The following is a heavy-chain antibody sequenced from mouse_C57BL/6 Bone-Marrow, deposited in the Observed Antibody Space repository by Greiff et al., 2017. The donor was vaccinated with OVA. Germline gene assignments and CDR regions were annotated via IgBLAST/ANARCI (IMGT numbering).Heavy chain of an antibody. J-gene: IGHJ4*01. CDR3: ARPLYYYGSSDYAMDY. V-gene: IGHV2-2*01. Sequence: VQGVESGPGLVQPSQSLSITCTVSGFSLTSYGVHWVRQSPGKGLEWLGVIWSGGSTDYNAAFISRLSISKDNSKSQVFFKMNSLQADDTAIYYCARPLYYYGSSDYAMDYWGQGTSVTVSS. D-gene: IGHD1-1*01. CDR2: IWSGGST. CDR1: GFSLTSYG.